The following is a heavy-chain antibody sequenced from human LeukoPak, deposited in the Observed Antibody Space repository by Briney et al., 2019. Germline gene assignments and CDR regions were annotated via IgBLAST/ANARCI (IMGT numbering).Heavy chain of an antibody. D-gene: IGHD2-8*01. Sequence: GGSLRLSCAASGLTFSDYYMSWIRQAPGKGLEWVSYISSSGSTIYYADSVKGRFTISRDNAKNSLYLQMNSLRAEDTAVYYCARDIVLMVYASQGAFDIWGQGTMVTVSS. V-gene: IGHV3-11*04. J-gene: IGHJ3*02. CDR1: GLTFSDYY. CDR3: ARDIVLMVYASQGAFDI. CDR2: ISSSGSTI.